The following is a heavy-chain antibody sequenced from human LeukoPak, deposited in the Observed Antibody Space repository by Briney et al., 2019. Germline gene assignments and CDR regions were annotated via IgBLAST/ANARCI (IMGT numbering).Heavy chain of an antibody. CDR2: IYSGGST. D-gene: IGHD6-13*01. Sequence: GGSLRLSCAASGFTVSSNYTSWVRQAPGKGLEWVSVIYSGGSTYYADSVKGRFTISRDNSKNTLYLQMNSLRAEDTAVYYCARGGAAAPFDYWGQGTLVTVSS. V-gene: IGHV3-66*01. J-gene: IGHJ4*02. CDR1: GFTVSSNY. CDR3: ARGGAAAPFDY.